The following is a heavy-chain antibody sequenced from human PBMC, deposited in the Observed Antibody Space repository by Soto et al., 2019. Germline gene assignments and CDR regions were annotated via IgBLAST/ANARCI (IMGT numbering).Heavy chain of an antibody. D-gene: IGHD3-22*01. Sequence: ETLSLTCTVSGGSISSSGYYWGWIRQPLGKGLEWIGTIYYSGSTYYNPSLKSRVTISVDTSKNQFSLKLSSVTAADTAVYYCARERSGYYDTSGPIDYWGQATLVTVSS. CDR1: GGSISSSGYY. J-gene: IGHJ4*02. V-gene: IGHV4-39*02. CDR2: IYYSGST. CDR3: ARERSGYYDTSGPIDY.